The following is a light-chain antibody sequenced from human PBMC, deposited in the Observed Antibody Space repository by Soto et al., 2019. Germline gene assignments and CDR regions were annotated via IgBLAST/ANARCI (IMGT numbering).Light chain of an antibody. CDR3: LQDYSYPRT. Sequence: GDRVTLTCRASQGIRDELGWYQQKPGKAPILLIYSASSLQSGVPSRFSGSGSGTDFTLTISSLQPEDFATYYCLQDYSYPRTFGQGTKVEIK. J-gene: IGKJ1*01. CDR2: SAS. CDR1: QGIRDE. V-gene: IGKV1-6*01.